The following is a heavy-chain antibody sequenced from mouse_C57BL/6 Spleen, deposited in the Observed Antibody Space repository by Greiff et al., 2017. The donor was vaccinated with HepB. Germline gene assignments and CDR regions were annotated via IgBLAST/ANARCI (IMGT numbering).Heavy chain of an antibody. CDR1: GYSITSGYY. D-gene: IGHD2-5*01. CDR3: AYYSNYGYFDV. J-gene: IGHJ1*03. Sequence: EVKVEESGPGLVKPSQSLSLTCSVTGYSITSGYYWNWIRQFPGNKLEWMGYISYDGSNNYNPSLKNRISITRDTSKNQFFLKLNSVTTEDTATYYCAYYSNYGYFDVWGTGTTVTVSS. CDR2: ISYDGSN. V-gene: IGHV3-6*01.